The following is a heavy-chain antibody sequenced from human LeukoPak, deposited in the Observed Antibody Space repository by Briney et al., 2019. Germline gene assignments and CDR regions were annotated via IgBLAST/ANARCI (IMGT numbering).Heavy chain of an antibody. J-gene: IGHJ4*02. D-gene: IGHD3-9*01. V-gene: IGHV3-30*03. CDR3: VRDLTYGARFDY. Sequence: GGSLRLSCVASGITFTDYAINWVRQAPGKGMEWVAVISSDGNNKYYADTVKGRFTISRDNFRNTVFLEVSTLRPEDTGLYYCVRDLTYGARFDYWGQGTLVTVSS. CDR2: ISSDGNNK. CDR1: GITFTDYA.